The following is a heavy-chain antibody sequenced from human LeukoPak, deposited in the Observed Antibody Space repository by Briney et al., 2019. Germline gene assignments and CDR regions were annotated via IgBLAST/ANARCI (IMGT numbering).Heavy chain of an antibody. CDR1: GYTFTSHY. D-gene: IGHD3-22*01. V-gene: IGHV1-46*01. CDR2: INPSGGST. J-gene: IGHJ4*02. CDR3: ARAYYYDSSGYYLDY. Sequence: GASVKVSCKASGYTFTSHYMHWVRQAPGQGLEWMGIINPSGGSTSYAQKFQGRVTMTRDTSTSTVYMELSSLRSEDTAVYYCARAYYYDSSGYYLDYWGQGTLVTVSS.